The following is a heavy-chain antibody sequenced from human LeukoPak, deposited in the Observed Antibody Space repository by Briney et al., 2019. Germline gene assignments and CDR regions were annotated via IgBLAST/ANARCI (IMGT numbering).Heavy chain of an antibody. V-gene: IGHV4-59*01. CDR2: IYNSGST. CDR3: ARQGYGAYFDY. CDR1: GGSISSYY. J-gene: IGHJ4*02. Sequence: SETLSLTCTVSGGSISSYYWSWIRQPPGKGLEWIGYIYNSGSTNYNPSLKSRVTISVDTSKNQFSLKLSSVTAADTAVYYCARQGYGAYFDYWGQGTLVTVSS. D-gene: IGHD4-17*01.